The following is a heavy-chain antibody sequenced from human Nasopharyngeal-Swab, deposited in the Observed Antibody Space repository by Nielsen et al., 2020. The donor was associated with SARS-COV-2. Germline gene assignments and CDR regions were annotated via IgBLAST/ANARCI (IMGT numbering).Heavy chain of an antibody. CDR3: ARGRGSHGWDDNWFDP. D-gene: IGHD6-19*01. J-gene: IGHJ5*02. V-gene: IGHV4-59*13. CDR1: GGSISTYY. CDR2: ISYIGST. Sequence: SETLSLTCTVSGGSISTYYWSWIRQSPGKGLEWLGYISYIGSTNYNPSLKSPVPITVETSTNQISVRLILVTDADTAIYYCARGRGSHGWDDNWFDPWGQGTLVTVSS.